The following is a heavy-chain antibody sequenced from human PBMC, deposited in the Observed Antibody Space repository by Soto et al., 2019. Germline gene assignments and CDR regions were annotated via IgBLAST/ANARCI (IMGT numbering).Heavy chain of an antibody. CDR3: AKTPLLTGPFDY. V-gene: IGHV3-23*01. Sequence: EVQLLDSGGGLVQPGESLKLSCAASGFIFSNYAMSWVRQAPGRGLEWVSTISGSGSSTYYADSVNGRFTISRDNSQSMLYLQNGLRAEDTAFYYCAKTPLLTGPFDYWGQGRMVTVSS. D-gene: IGHD1-26*01. CDR2: ISGSGSST. J-gene: IGHJ4*02. CDR1: GFIFSNYA.